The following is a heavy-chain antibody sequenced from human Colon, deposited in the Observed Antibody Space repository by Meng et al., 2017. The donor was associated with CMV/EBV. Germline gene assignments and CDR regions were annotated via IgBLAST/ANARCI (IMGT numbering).Heavy chain of an antibody. CDR2: IIPTLGTA. J-gene: IGHJ4*02. D-gene: IGHD3-10*02. V-gene: IGHV1-69*08. CDR1: GGTSSIYT. CDR3: AKSLFGAGQLAYFDY. Sequence: SVKVSCKASGGTSSIYTINWVRQAPGQGLEWMGRIIPTLGTANYAQKFQGRVTITADKTTNTVYMELSSLRSEDTAVYYCAKSLFGAGQLAYFDYWGQGTLVTVSS.